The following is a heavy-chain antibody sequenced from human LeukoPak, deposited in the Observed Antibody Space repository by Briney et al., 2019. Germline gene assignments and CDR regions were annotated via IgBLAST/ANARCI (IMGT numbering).Heavy chain of an antibody. J-gene: IGHJ4*02. CDR3: ARALYHTFDY. D-gene: IGHD2-2*01. CDR2: IRANNNNT. CDR1: GYSFTTYG. Sequence: ASVKVSCKASGYSFTTYGISWVRQAPGQGLEWMGWIRANNNNTDNVQKLQGRVTMTTDTSTSTAYMELRSLRSDDTAVYYCARALYHTFDYWGQGTLVTVSS. V-gene: IGHV1-18*01.